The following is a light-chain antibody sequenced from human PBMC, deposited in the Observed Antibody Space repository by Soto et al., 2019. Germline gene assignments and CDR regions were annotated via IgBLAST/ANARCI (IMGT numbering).Light chain of an antibody. V-gene: IGKV4-1*01. CDR1: QSVLYRSNNKNY. Sequence: DIVMTQSPDSLAVSLGERATINCKSSQSVLYRSNNKNYLAWYQQKPRQPPKLLISWASTREYGVPDRFRGSGSETDFTLTISSLQAEDVAVYSCQQYYSSPFTFGPGTKVDIK. CDR2: WAS. J-gene: IGKJ3*01. CDR3: QQYYSSPFT.